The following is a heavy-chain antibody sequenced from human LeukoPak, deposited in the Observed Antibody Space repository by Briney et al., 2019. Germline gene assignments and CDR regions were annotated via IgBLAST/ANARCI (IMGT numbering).Heavy chain of an antibody. D-gene: IGHD6-13*01. CDR2: ISYSGST. CDR3: ARGHVGSSSWYDSAEYFQH. J-gene: IGHJ1*01. Sequence: SETLSLTCTVSGGSISSYYWSWIRQPPGKGLEWIGYISYSGSTNYNPSLKSRVTISVDTSKNQFSLKLSSVTAADTAVYYCARGHVGSSSWYDSAEYFQHWGQGTLVTVSS. CDR1: GGSISSYY. V-gene: IGHV4-59*01.